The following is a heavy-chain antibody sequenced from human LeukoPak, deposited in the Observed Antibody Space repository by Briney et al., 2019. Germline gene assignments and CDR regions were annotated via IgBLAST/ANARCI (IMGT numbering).Heavy chain of an antibody. V-gene: IGHV1-69*01. Sequence: SVKVSCKASGGTFISYAISWVRQAPGQGLEWMGGIIPIFGTADYAQKFQGRVTITAVESTSTAYMELSSLRSEDTAVYYCARGDEYNWFDPWGQGTLVTVSS. J-gene: IGHJ5*02. CDR3: ARGDEYNWFDP. CDR1: GGTFISYA. D-gene: IGHD5-24*01. CDR2: IIPIFGTA.